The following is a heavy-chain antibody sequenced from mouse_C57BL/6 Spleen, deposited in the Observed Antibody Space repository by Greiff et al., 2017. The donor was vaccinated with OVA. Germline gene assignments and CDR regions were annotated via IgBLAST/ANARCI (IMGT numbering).Heavy chain of an antibody. Sequence: VQLKQSGPELVKPGASVKMSCKASGYTFTDYNMHWVKQSHGKSLEWIGYINPNNGGTSYNQKFKGKATLTVNKSSSTAYMELRSLTSEDSAVYYCVTGTGYFDVWGTGTTVTVSS. V-gene: IGHV1-22*01. D-gene: IGHD4-1*01. CDR2: INPNNGGT. CDR1: GYTFTDYN. J-gene: IGHJ1*03. CDR3: VTGTGYFDV.